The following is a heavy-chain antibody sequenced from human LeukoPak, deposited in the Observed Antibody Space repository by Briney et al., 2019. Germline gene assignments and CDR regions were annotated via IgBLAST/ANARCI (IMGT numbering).Heavy chain of an antibody. CDR2: ISSSSSYI. CDR1: GFTFSSYS. Sequence: PGGSLRLSCAASGFTFSSYSMNWVRQAPGKGLEWVSSISSSSSYIYYADSVKGRFTISRDNAKNSLYLQMNSLRAEDTAVYYCARIIVATGYYMDVWGKGTTVTVSS. CDR3: ARIIVATGYYMDV. J-gene: IGHJ6*03. V-gene: IGHV3-21*01. D-gene: IGHD3-22*01.